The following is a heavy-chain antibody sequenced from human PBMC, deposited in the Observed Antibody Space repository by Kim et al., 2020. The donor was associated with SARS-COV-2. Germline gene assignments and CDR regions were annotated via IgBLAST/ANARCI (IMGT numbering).Heavy chain of an antibody. D-gene: IGHD3-22*01. V-gene: IGHV5-51*01. J-gene: IGHJ3*02. CDR2: IYPGDSDT. CDR3: ARPSTMIVVGSAFDI. Sequence: GESLKISCKGSGYSFTSYWIGWVRQMPGKGLEWMGIIYPGDSDTRYSPSFQGQVTISADKSISTAYLQWSSLKASDTAMYNCARPSTMIVVGSAFDIWGQGTMVTVSS. CDR1: GYSFTSYW.